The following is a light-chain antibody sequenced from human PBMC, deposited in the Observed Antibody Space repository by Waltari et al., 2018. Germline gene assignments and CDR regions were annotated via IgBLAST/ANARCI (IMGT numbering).Light chain of an antibody. CDR3: QSYDISLRGV. V-gene: IGLV1-40*01. CDR2: DNS. CDR1: SSNIGAGYD. J-gene: IGLJ3*02. Sequence: QSVLTQPPSVSGAPGQRVTISCTGSSSNIGAGYDVHWYQQLPGTAPKLLIYDNSNRPSGVPDRFAGAKAGTAASLAITGLQAEDEADYYCQSYDISLRGVFGGGTKLTVL.